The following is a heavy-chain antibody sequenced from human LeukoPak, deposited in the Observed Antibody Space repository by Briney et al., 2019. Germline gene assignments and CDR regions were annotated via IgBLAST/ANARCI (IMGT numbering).Heavy chain of an antibody. CDR2: IRYDGSNK. CDR3: AKDATPYGYSGYESDY. J-gene: IGHJ4*02. CDR1: GFIFNSYG. V-gene: IGHV3-30*02. Sequence: GGSLRLSCAASGFIFNSYGMHWVRQAPGKGLEWVAFIRYDGSNKYYADSVKGRFTISRDNSKNTLYLQMNSMRTEDTAVYYCAKDATPYGYSGYESDYWGQGTLVTVSS. D-gene: IGHD5-12*01.